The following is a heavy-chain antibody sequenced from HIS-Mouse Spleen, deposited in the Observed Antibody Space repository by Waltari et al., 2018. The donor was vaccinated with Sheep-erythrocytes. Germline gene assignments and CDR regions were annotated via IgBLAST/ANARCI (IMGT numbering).Heavy chain of an antibody. V-gene: IGHV3-30*03. D-gene: IGHD5-12*01. CDR3: ATSSSGYGDY. J-gene: IGHJ4*02. Sequence: QVQLVESGGGVVQPGRSLRLSCAASGFTFSSYGMHWVRQAPGKGLEWVAVISYDGSNKYYADSVKGRLTISRDKSKNTLYLQMNSLRAEDTAVYYCATSSSGYGDYWGQGTLVTVSS. CDR2: ISYDGSNK. CDR1: GFTFSSYG.